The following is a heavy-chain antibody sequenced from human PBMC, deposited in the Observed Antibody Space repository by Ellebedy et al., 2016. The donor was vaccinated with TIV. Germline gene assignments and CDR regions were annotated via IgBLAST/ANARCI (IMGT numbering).Heavy chain of an antibody. Sequence: ASVKVSCXASGYTFTNYGISWMRQAPGQGLEWMGWISPYHGNTNSAQKFQGRVTMTTDTSTTTAYMELRNLRSDDTAVYYCARSRVDTPTRGGFNPWGQGTLVTVSS. CDR3: ARSRVDTPTRGGFNP. CDR2: ISPYHGNT. CDR1: GYTFTNYG. J-gene: IGHJ5*02. D-gene: IGHD3-10*01. V-gene: IGHV1-18*01.